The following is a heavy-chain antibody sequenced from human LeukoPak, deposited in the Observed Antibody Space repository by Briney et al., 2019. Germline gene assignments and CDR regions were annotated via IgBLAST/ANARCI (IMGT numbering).Heavy chain of an antibody. D-gene: IGHD3-3*02. CDR2: SNPSGDST. Sequence: ASVKVSCKASGYTFTSYGISWVRQAPGHGLEWLGISNPSGDSTNYAQKFQGRVTITADKSTSTAYMELSSLRSEDTAVYYCARFSSDAFDIWGQGTMVTVSS. CDR1: GYTFTSYG. CDR3: ARFSSDAFDI. J-gene: IGHJ3*02. V-gene: IGHV1-46*01.